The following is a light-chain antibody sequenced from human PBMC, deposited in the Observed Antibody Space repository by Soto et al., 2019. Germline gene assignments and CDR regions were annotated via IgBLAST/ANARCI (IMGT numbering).Light chain of an antibody. Sequence: QSALTQPASVSGSPGQSITISCTGTSSDVGSYNLVSWYQQHPGKAPKLMIYEGSKRHSGVSNRFSGSKSGNTASLTISGLQAEDEADYYCCSYAGSSTYVFGTRTKVTGL. J-gene: IGLJ1*01. CDR1: SSDVGSYNL. CDR3: CSYAGSSTYV. V-gene: IGLV2-23*01. CDR2: EGS.